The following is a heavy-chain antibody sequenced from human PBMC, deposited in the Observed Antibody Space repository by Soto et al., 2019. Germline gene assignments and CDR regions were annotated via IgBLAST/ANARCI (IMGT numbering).Heavy chain of an antibody. V-gene: IGHV1-69*13. J-gene: IGHJ6*02. CDR2: IIPIFGTA. Sequence: SVKVSCKASGGTFSSYAISWVRQAPGQGLEWMGGIIPIFGTANYAQKFQGRVTITADESTSTAYLELSSLRSEDTAVYYCARATLRYFDWSTPPDYYYYGMDVWGQGTTVTVSS. D-gene: IGHD3-9*01. CDR3: ARATLRYFDWSTPPDYYYYGMDV. CDR1: GGTFSSYA.